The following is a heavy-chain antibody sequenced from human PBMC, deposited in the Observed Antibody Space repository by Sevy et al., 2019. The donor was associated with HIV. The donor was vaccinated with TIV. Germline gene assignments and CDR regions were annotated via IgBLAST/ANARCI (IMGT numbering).Heavy chain of an antibody. CDR2: IIPIFGTA. J-gene: IGHJ6*03. CDR3: ARGGTFWSGYPDYYYYYMDV. Sequence: ASVKVSCKASGGTFSSYAISWVRQAPGQGLEWMGGIIPIFGTANYAQKFQGRVTITADKSTTTAYMELNGLRSEDTAVYYCARGGTFWSGYPDYYYYYMDVWGKGTTVTVSS. CDR1: GGTFSSYA. D-gene: IGHD3-3*01. V-gene: IGHV1-69*06.